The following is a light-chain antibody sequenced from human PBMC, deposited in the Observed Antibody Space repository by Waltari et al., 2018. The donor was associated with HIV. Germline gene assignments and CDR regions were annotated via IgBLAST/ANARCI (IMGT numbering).Light chain of an antibody. Sequence: QSVLTQPPSTSGAPGQRVIISCSGSSPSIGTNYVYWYQKLPGKAPKLLIYRNYERPSGVPDRFSGSRSGTSASLAISGLRSEDEADYYCASWDDSLSGPNWVFGGGTSLTVL. CDR1: SPSIGTNY. CDR2: RNY. V-gene: IGLV1-47*01. J-gene: IGLJ3*02. CDR3: ASWDDSLSGPNWV.